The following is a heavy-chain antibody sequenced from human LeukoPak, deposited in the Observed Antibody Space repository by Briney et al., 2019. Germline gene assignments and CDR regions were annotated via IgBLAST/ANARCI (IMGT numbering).Heavy chain of an antibody. J-gene: IGHJ4*02. CDR1: GFTFSSYG. Sequence: PGGSLRLSCAASGFTFSSYGMPWVRQAPGKGLEWVAVIWYDGSNKYYADSVKGRFTTSRDNSKNTLYLQMNSLRAEDTAVYYCARDGDFWSGYPYYFDYWGQGTLVTVSS. V-gene: IGHV3-33*01. CDR3: ARDGDFWSGYPYYFDY. D-gene: IGHD3-3*01. CDR2: IWYDGSNK.